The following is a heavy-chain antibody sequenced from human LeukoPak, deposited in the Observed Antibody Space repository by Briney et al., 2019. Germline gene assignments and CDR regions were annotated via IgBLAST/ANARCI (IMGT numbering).Heavy chain of an antibody. D-gene: IGHD4-23*01. V-gene: IGHV3-48*03. Sequence: GGSLRLSCVASRFIFSKYGMNWVRQAPGRGLEWVSYTCCSGGAKYYADSLKGRFTISRDNAKNPLYLQMNSLRADDTAVYYCAKDRRYGGNAPTFDYWGQGTLVTVSS. J-gene: IGHJ4*02. CDR3: AKDRRYGGNAPTFDY. CDR1: RFIFSKYG. CDR2: TCCSGGAK.